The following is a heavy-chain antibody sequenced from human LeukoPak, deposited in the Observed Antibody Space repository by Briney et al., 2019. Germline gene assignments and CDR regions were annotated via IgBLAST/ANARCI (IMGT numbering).Heavy chain of an antibody. J-gene: IGHJ4*02. CDR3: ARDKKVVVAATVFDY. D-gene: IGHD2-15*01. V-gene: IGHV3-7*01. Sequence: PGGSLRLSCAASGFTFSSYSMNWVRQAPGKGLEWVANIKQDGSEKYYVDSVKGRFTISRDNAKNSLYLQMNSLRAEDTAVYYCARDKKVVVAATVFDYWGQGTLVTVSS. CDR1: GFTFSSYS. CDR2: IKQDGSEK.